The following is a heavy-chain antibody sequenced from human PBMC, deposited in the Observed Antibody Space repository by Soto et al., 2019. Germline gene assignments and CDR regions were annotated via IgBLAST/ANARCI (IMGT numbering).Heavy chain of an antibody. CDR1: GGSVSSVAYY. Sequence: QVHLQRSDAGLVKASQTLSLTCTVSGGSVSSVAYYWTWIRQRPGKGLEWIGYIYYSGSTYYSPSLKSRLSISLDTSKNQFSLRLSSVTAADTAMYYCARARLRAVYAFDIWGQGTMVTVSS. CDR2: IYYSGST. J-gene: IGHJ3*02. CDR3: ARARLRAVYAFDI. V-gene: IGHV4-31*03. D-gene: IGHD5-12*01.